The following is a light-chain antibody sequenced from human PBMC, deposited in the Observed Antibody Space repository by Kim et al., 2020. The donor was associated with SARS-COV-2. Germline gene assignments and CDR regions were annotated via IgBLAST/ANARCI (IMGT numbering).Light chain of an antibody. CDR2: DAS. CDR3: QQRNTWPS. CDR1: QNIRSY. Sequence: SLSPGEGATLSCRASQNIRSYLAWYQQRPGQAPRLLIYDASTRVTGIPARFSGSGSGTDFTLSISSLEPEDFAVYYCQQRNTWPSFGGGTKVDIK. V-gene: IGKV3-11*01. J-gene: IGKJ4*01.